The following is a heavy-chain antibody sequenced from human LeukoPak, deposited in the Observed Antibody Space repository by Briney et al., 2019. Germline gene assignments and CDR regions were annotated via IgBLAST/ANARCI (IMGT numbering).Heavy chain of an antibody. CDR2: IYYSGST. Sequence: SETLSLTCTVSGGSISSSSYYWGWIRQPPGKGLEWIGSIYYSGSTYYNPSLKSRVTISLDTSENRFSLKLSSVTAAATAVYYCALGYSYGFDYWGQGALVTVSS. D-gene: IGHD5-18*01. CDR1: GGSISSSSYY. J-gene: IGHJ4*02. CDR3: ALGYSYGFDY. V-gene: IGHV4-39*07.